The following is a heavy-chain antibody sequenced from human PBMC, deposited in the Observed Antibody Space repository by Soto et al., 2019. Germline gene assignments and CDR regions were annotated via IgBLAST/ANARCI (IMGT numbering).Heavy chain of an antibody. CDR1: GLTFNIYA. CDR3: AKGGWESFFRY. J-gene: IGHJ4*02. V-gene: IGHV3-23*01. D-gene: IGHD1-26*01. Sequence: GGSLRLSCAASGLTFNIYAMSWVRQAPEKGLEWVSGISSSGDTTYYADSVKGRFTVSRDNSKNTLYLQLNSLRVEDSAVYYGAKGGWESFFRYWGQGAQVTVSS. CDR2: ISSSGDTT.